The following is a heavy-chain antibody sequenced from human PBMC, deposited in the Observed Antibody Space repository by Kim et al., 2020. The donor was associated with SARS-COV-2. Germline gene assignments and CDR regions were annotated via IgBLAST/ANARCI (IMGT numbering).Heavy chain of an antibody. J-gene: IGHJ4*02. D-gene: IGHD3-3*01. CDR3: AYHIAIFGVVIILPSDY. Sequence: GGSLRLSCAASGFTFTTYGMSWVRQAPGKGLEWVSGVSDSGGSTYYADSVKGRFTISRDNSRSTLYLQMNSLRAEDTAVYYCAYHIAIFGVVIILPSDYWGRGILVPVSS. CDR2: VSDSGGST. V-gene: IGHV3-23*01. CDR1: GFTFTTYG.